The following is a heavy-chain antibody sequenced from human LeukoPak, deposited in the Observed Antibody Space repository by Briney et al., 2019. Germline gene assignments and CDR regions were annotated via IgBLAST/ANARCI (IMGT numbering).Heavy chain of an antibody. CDR3: AKDSSGSLFDY. V-gene: IGHV3-23*01. CDR1: GFIFSSYG. D-gene: IGHD3-22*01. Sequence: TGGSLRLSCAASGFIFSSYGMSWVRQAPGKGLEWVSAISGSGGSTYYADSVKGRFTISRDNSKNTLYLQMNSLRAEDTAVYYCAKDSSGSLFDYWGQGTLVTVSS. CDR2: ISGSGGST. J-gene: IGHJ4*02.